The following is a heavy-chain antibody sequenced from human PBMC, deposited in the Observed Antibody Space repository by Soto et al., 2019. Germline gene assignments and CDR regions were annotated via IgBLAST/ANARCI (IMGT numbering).Heavy chain of an antibody. Sequence: SETLSLTCAVYGGSFSGYYWSWIRQPPGKGLEWIGEINHSGSTNYNPSLKSRVTISVDTSKNQFSLKLSSVTAADTDVYYCAREVQIQLWYFDYWGQGTLVTVSS. J-gene: IGHJ4*02. CDR1: GGSFSGYY. CDR3: AREVQIQLWYFDY. V-gene: IGHV4-34*01. D-gene: IGHD5-18*01. CDR2: INHSGST.